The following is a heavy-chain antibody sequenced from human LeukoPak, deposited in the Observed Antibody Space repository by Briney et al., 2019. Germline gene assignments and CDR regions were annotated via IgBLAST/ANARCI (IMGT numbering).Heavy chain of an antibody. Sequence: GGSLRLSCAASGFTFSTCGMHWVRQAPGKGLEWVAGISYNGTNEYYPDSLKGRFTISRDNSKNTLYLQMNSLRAEDTAVYYCARDCVIVGAPCYDYWGQGTLVTVPS. J-gene: IGHJ4*02. CDR2: ISYNGTNE. CDR3: ARDCVIVGAPCYDY. CDR1: GFTFSTCG. V-gene: IGHV3-30*03. D-gene: IGHD1-26*01.